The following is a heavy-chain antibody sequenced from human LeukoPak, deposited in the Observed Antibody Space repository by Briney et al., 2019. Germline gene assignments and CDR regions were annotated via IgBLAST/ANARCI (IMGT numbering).Heavy chain of an antibody. CDR1: VGTISISA. D-gene: IGHD5-12*01. Sequence: SVKLSSKAAVGTISISAISWVRRAPGHRLEWRGGIISLFGTVNYAKKFQGRVTITTDASTSTASMELSSLRSADWAVYSCARNSGGGKSLTSDYYYYTYVWGKGTTVTVSS. V-gene: IGHV1-69*05. J-gene: IGHJ6*03. CDR3: ARNSGGGKSLTSDYYYYTYV. CDR2: IISLFGTV.